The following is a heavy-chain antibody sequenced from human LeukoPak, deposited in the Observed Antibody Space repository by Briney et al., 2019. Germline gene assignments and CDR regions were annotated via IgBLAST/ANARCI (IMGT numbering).Heavy chain of an antibody. D-gene: IGHD2-2*01. CDR2: INPNSGGT. CDR1: GYTFTGYY. J-gene: IGHJ4*02. CDR3: AREGDIVVVPAAPLGY. V-gene: IGHV1-2*02. Sequence: GASVKVSCKASGYTFTGYYMHWVRQAPGQGLEWMGWINPNSGGTNYAQKFQGRVTMTRDTSISTAYMELSRLRSDDTAVYYCAREGDIVVVPAAPLGYWGQGTLVTVSS.